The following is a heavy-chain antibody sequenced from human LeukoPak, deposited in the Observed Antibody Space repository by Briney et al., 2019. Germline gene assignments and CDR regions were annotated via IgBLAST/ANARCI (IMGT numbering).Heavy chain of an antibody. CDR3: ATYSSANAREFQH. CDR1: GFTFSSYA. Sequence: GGSLRLSCAASGFTFSSYAMHWVRQAPGKGLEWVANIKQDGSEKYYVDSVKGRFTISRDSAKDSLYLQMNSLRAEDTAVYYCATYSSANAREFQHWGQGTLVTVSS. D-gene: IGHD3-22*01. CDR2: IKQDGSEK. V-gene: IGHV3-7*01. J-gene: IGHJ1*01.